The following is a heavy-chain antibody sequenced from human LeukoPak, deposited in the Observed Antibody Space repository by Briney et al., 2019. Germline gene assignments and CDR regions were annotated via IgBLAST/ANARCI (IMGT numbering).Heavy chain of an antibody. CDR2: IRYDGSNK. J-gene: IGHJ4*02. CDR3: AKDSRDTAMYPYYFDY. V-gene: IGHV3-30*02. D-gene: IGHD5-18*01. Sequence: GGSLRLSCAASGFTFSSYGMHWVRQAPGKGLEWVAFIRYDGSNKYYADSVKGRFTISRDNSKNTLYLQMNSLRAEDTAVYYCAKDSRDTAMYPYYFDYWGQGTLVTVSS. CDR1: GFTFSSYG.